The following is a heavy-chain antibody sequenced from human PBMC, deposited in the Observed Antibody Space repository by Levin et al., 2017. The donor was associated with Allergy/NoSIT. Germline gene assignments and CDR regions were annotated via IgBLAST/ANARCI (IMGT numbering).Heavy chain of an antibody. CDR1: GFTFSSYG. J-gene: IGHJ4*02. CDR3: AKDLVLYYDYVWGSYFPKPPFDY. Sequence: PGGSLRLSCAASGFTFSSYGMHWVRQAPGKGLEWVAVISYDGSNKYYADSVKGRFTISRDNSKNTLYLQMNSLRAEDTAVYYCAKDLVLYYDYVWGSYFPKPPFDYWGQGTLVTVSS. V-gene: IGHV3-30*18. D-gene: IGHD3-16*01. CDR2: ISYDGSNK.